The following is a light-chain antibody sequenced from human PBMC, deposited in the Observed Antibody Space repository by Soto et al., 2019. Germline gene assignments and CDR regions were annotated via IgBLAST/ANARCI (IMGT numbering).Light chain of an antibody. CDR3: QQYNRYST. CDR1: QSISSW. Sequence: DIQMTQSPSTLSASVGDRVTITCRASQSISSWLAWYQQKPGKAPKLLIYKASSLESGVPSRFSGRGSGTEFTLTISSLQPDDFATYYCQQYNRYSTFGQGTKVEV. V-gene: IGKV1-5*03. J-gene: IGKJ1*01. CDR2: KAS.